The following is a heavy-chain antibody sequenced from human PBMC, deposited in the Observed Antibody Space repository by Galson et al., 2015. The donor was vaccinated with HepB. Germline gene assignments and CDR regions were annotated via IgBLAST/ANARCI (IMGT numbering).Heavy chain of an antibody. CDR2: IIPMFGIP. Sequence: SVKVSCKASGGTFSSYIITWARQAPGQGLEWMGGIIPMFGIPKYAQKFQGRVTITADTSTTTAYMELTTLRSEDTAIYYCARGHGSYLEEVDKNWFDPWGQRTLVIVSS. J-gene: IGHJ5*02. CDR1: GGTFSSYI. D-gene: IGHD1-26*01. CDR3: ARGHGSYLEEVDKNWFDP. V-gene: IGHV1-69*10.